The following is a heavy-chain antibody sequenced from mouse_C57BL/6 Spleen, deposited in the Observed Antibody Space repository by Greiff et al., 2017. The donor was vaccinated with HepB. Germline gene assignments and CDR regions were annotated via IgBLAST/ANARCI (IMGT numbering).Heavy chain of an antibody. J-gene: IGHJ4*01. CDR2: INPSTGGT. D-gene: IGHD1-1*01. V-gene: IGHV1-42*01. CDR3: ARWDYYGTFYAMDY. CDR1: GYSFTGYY. Sequence: VQLKESGPELVKPGASVKISCKASGYSFTGYYMNWVKQSPEKSLEWIGEINPSTGGTTYNQKFKAKATLTVDKSSSTAYMQLKSLTSEDSAVYYSARWDYYGTFYAMDYWGQGTSVTVSS.